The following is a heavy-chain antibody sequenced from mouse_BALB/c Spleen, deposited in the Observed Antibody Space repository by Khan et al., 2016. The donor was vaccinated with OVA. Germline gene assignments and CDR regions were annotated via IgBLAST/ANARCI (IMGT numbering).Heavy chain of an antibody. J-gene: IGHJ1*01. D-gene: IGHD3-1*01. Sequence: EVELVESGGGLVQPGGSQKLSCAASGFTFSNFGMHWVRQAPKKGLEWVAYMSSGSSTIYYVDTVKGRFTISRDNLKNILFLQMTSLRSEDTAMCYCARSGGNFHWYFDVWGAGTSVTVSS. CDR2: MSSGSSTI. CDR1: GFTFSNFG. CDR3: ARSGGNFHWYFDV. V-gene: IGHV5-17*02.